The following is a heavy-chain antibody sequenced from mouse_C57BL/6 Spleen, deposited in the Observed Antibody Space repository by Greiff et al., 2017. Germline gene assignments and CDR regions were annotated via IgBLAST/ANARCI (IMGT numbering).Heavy chain of an antibody. J-gene: IGHJ2*01. V-gene: IGHV1-81*01. Sequence: VQLQQSGAELARPGASVKLSCKASGYTFTSYGISWVKQRTGQGLEWIGEIYPRSGNTYYNEKFKGKATLTADKSSSTAYMELRSLTSEDSAVYFCAREGPYGNPYFDYWGQGTTRTVSS. CDR1: GYTFTSYG. CDR3: AREGPYGNPYFDY. D-gene: IGHD2-1*01. CDR2: IYPRSGNT.